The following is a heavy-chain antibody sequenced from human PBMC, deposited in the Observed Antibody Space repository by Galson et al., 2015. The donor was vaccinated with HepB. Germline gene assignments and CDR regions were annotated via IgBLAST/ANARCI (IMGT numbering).Heavy chain of an antibody. J-gene: IGHJ4*02. Sequence: SLRLSCAASGFTFSDYNMNWVRQAPGRGLEWVSHIGSSSGYMFYADSVKGRFTISRDNSKNTLYLQMNSLRAEDTALYCCARDRGSGWAQPFDYWGQGTLVTVSS. V-gene: IGHV3-21*04. CDR2: IGSSSGYM. CDR1: GFTFSDYN. D-gene: IGHD6-19*01. CDR3: ARDRGSGWAQPFDY.